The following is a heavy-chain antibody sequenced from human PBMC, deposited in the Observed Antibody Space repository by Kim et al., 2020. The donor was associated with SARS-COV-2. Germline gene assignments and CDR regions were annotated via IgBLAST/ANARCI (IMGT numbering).Heavy chain of an antibody. CDR2: IYHSGST. Sequence: SETLSPTCAVSGGSISSSNWWSWVRQPPGKGLEWIGEIYHSGSTNYNPSLKSRVTISVDKSKNQFSLKLSSVTAADTAVYYCARVIYSGYDTYYFDYWGQGTLVTVSS. J-gene: IGHJ4*02. D-gene: IGHD5-12*01. V-gene: IGHV4-4*02. CDR3: ARVIYSGYDTYYFDY. CDR1: GGSISSSNW.